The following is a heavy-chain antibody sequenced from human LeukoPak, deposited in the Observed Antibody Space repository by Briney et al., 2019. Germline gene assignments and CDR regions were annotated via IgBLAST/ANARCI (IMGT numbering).Heavy chain of an antibody. CDR1: GFTFSSYS. D-gene: IGHD5-18*01. V-gene: IGHV3-30*04. J-gene: IGHJ4*02. Sequence: PGGSLRLSCVASGFTFSSYSMHWVRQAPGKGLEWVAVMSHDGINKYCADSVKGRFTISRDISKDTLCLQMNSLRAEDTAVYYCARDNFQHGGDNYGSHYFDYWGQGTLVAVSS. CDR3: ARDNFQHGGDNYGSHYFDY. CDR2: MSHDGINK.